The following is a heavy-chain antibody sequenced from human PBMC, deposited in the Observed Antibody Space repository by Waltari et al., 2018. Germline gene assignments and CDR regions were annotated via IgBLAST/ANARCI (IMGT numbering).Heavy chain of an antibody. CDR2: FDPEGGET. CDR1: GYTLTELS. V-gene: IGHV1-24*01. D-gene: IGHD2-8*01. Sequence: QVQLVQSGAEVKKPGASVKVSCKVSGYTLTELSMHWVRQAPGKGLEWMGGFDPEGGETIYAQKCQGRVTMTEDTSTDTAYMELSSLRSEDTAVYYCAYCTNGVCYSGDAFDIWGQGTMVTVSS. J-gene: IGHJ3*02. CDR3: AYCTNGVCYSGDAFDI.